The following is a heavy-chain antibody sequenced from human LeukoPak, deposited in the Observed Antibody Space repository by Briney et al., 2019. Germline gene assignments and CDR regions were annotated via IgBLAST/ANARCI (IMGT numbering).Heavy chain of an antibody. D-gene: IGHD3-22*01. J-gene: IGHJ3*02. CDR2: IKQDGSEK. CDR1: GFTFSSYW. CDR3: ARDPYDKIAYGAFDI. V-gene: IGHV3-7*01. Sequence: QTGGSLRLSCAASGFTFSSYWMSWVRQAPGKGLEWVANIKQDGSEKYYVDSVKGRFTISRDNAKNSLYLQMNSLRAEDTAVYYCARDPYDKIAYGAFDIWGQGTVVTVSS.